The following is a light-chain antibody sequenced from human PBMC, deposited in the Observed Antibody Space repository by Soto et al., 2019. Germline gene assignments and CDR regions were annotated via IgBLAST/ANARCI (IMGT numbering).Light chain of an antibody. Sequence: QPVLTQPPSVSAAPGQTITISCSGSPSNIGNNRVSWYQQVPGTAPTLLIFDNDKRPSEIPDRFSGSKSGTSATLDITGVQAEDEADYFCETWDSSPNTVVFGGGTKLTVL. J-gene: IGLJ2*01. V-gene: IGLV1-51*01. CDR1: PSNIGNNR. CDR2: DND. CDR3: ETWDSSPNTVV.